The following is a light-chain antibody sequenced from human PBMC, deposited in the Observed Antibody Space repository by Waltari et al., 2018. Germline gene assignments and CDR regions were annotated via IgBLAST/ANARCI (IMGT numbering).Light chain of an antibody. V-gene: IGKV3-11*01. CDR1: QTINNY. CDR2: DAS. CDR3: QRRSNWPPTLT. Sequence: EIVLTQSPATLSFSPGERATLSCRASQTINNYLAWYQQRPGQAPRLLIYDASTRATGIPARFSGSGSGTDFTLTISSLEPEDFAIYYCQRRSNWPPTLTFGGGTKVEIK. J-gene: IGKJ4*01.